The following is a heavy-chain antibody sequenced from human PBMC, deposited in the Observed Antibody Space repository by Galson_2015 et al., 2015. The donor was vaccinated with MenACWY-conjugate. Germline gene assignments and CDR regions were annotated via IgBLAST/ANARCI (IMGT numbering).Heavy chain of an antibody. CDR1: GYGFTTYW. Sequence: QSGAEVKKPGESLKISCKTTGYGFTTYWIAWVRQMPGTGLEWMGLISPGDSNTRYSPSFQGQVTISADKSISTAYLQWSSLKASDTAMYYCARHPPGGRGMDVWGQGTTVTVSS. V-gene: IGHV5-51*01. D-gene: IGHD1-26*01. CDR2: ISPGDSNT. J-gene: IGHJ6*02. CDR3: ARHPPGGRGMDV.